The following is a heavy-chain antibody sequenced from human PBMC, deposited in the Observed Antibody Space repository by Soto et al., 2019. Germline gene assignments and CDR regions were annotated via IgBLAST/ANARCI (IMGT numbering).Heavy chain of an antibody. CDR2: IYPGDSDT. Sequence: LGESLKISCKGSGYSFTSHWIGWVRQMPGKGLEWMGIIYPGDSDTRYRPSFQGQVTISADKSSSTAYLQWSSLKASDTAMYYCARIEVVAATSADYWAQGTLVPVSS. V-gene: IGHV5-51*01. J-gene: IGHJ4*02. CDR3: ARIEVVAATSADY. D-gene: IGHD2-15*01. CDR1: GYSFTSHW.